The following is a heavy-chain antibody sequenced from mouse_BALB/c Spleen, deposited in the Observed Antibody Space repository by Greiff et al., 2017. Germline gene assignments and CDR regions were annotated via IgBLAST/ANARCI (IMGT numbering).Heavy chain of an antibody. V-gene: IGHV5-17*02. CDR1: GFTFSSFG. D-gene: IGHD1-1*01. J-gene: IGHJ2*01. CDR3: ARDVLLYYFDY. Sequence: EVQVVESGGGLVQPGGSRKLSCAASGFTFSSFGMHWVRQAPEKGLEWVAYISSGSSTIYYEDTVKGRFTISRDNPKNTLFLQMTSLRSEDTAMYYCARDVLLYYFDYWGQGTTLTVSS. CDR2: ISSGSSTI.